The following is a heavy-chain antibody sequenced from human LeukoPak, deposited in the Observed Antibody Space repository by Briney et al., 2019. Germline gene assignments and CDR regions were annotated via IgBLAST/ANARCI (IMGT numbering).Heavy chain of an antibody. V-gene: IGHV4-61*01. CDR1: GGSISSSSYY. J-gene: IGHJ3*02. D-gene: IGHD3-22*01. Sequence: SETLSLTCTVSGGSISSSSYYWGWIRQPPGKGLEWIGYDYYSGSSNYNPSLKSRVTISVDTSKNQFSLKMSSVTAADTAVYSCARDLKLDGSSGYYAFDIWGQGTMVTVSS. CDR3: ARDLKLDGSSGYYAFDI. CDR2: DYYSGSS.